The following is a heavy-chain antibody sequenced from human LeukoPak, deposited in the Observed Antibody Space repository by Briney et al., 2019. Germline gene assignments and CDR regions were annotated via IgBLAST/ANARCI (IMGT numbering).Heavy chain of an antibody. V-gene: IGHV4-31*03. CDR1: GGSISSGGYY. D-gene: IGHD5-18*01. J-gene: IGHJ4*02. Sequence: SETLSLTCTVSGGSISSGGYYWSWIRQHPGKGLEWIGYIYYSGSTYYNPSLKSRVTISVDTSKNQFSLKLSSVTAADTAEYFCARDLRGYNYVFDSWGQGTLVTVSS. CDR3: ARDLRGYNYVFDS. CDR2: IYYSGST.